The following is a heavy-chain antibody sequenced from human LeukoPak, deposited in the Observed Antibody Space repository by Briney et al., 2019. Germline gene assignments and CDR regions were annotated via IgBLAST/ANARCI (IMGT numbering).Heavy chain of an antibody. J-gene: IGHJ5*02. CDR1: GFTFSSYR. Sequence: GGSLRLSCAASGFTFSSYRMHWVRQAPGKGLVWVSRINSDGSSTSYADSVKGRFTISRDNAKNTLYLQMNSLRAEDTAVYYCARVADYYYDSSGSNWFDPWGQGTLVTVSS. CDR3: ARVADYYYDSSGSNWFDP. V-gene: IGHV3-74*01. CDR2: INSDGSST. D-gene: IGHD3-22*01.